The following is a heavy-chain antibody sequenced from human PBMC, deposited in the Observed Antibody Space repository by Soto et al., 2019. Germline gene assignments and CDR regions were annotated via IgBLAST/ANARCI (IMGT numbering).Heavy chain of an antibody. D-gene: IGHD5-12*01. Sequence: GGSLRLSCAASGLTFTSYSMNWVRQAPGKGLEWVSFISSSSSTIYYADSVKGRFTISRDNAKNSLYLQMNSLRAEDTAVYYCAGSRLFQLDYWGQGALVSVSS. V-gene: IGHV3-48*01. CDR3: AGSRLFQLDY. CDR1: GLTFTSYS. J-gene: IGHJ4*02. CDR2: ISSSSSTI.